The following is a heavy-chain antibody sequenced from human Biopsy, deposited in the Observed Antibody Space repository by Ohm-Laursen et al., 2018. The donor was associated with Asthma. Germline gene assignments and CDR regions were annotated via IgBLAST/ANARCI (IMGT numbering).Heavy chain of an antibody. D-gene: IGHD3-22*01. CDR3: ARQSGQDYGDSSGFDI. Sequence: SLRLSCTASGFTFMTYGMHWVRQGPGKGLEWVALVSSDGHNKYYEDSVKGRFTISRDNSRNRLYLQINRLTVEDSAVYFCARQSGQDYGDSSGFDIWGQGTKVAVSS. CDR2: VSSDGHNK. V-gene: IGHV3-30*03. J-gene: IGHJ3*02. CDR1: GFTFMTYG.